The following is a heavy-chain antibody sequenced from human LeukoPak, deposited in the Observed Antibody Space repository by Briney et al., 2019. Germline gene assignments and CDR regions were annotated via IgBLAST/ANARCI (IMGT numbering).Heavy chain of an antibody. D-gene: IGHD3-10*01. Sequence: SVKVSCKASGGTFISYAISGVRQAPGQGREGMGGIIPICGTANYAQKFQGRVTITADKSTRTAYMELSSLRSEDTAVYYCARSRLMYPHYYGSGSYTIEYYYYMDVWGKGTTVTVSS. CDR3: ARSRLMYPHYYGSGSYTIEYYYYMDV. CDR2: IIPICGTA. J-gene: IGHJ6*03. V-gene: IGHV1-69*06. CDR1: GGTFISYA.